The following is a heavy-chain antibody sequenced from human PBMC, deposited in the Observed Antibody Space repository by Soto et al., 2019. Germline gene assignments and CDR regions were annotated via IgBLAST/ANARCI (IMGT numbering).Heavy chain of an antibody. V-gene: IGHV3-33*01. Sequence: QVQLVESGGGVVQPGRSLRLSCAASEFTFSSYGMHWVRQAPGKGLDWVAVIWYDGTNKYYADSVKGRFTISRDNSKNTLDLEMNSLRDEDTAVYDCARDWIVYARRIDYWGQGTLVTVSS. CDR3: ARDWIVYARRIDY. CDR1: EFTFSSYG. D-gene: IGHD2-8*01. J-gene: IGHJ4*02. CDR2: IWYDGTNK.